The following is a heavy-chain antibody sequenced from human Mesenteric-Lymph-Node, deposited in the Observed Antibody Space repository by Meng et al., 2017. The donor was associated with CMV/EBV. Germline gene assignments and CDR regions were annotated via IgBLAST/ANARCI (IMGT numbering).Heavy chain of an antibody. V-gene: IGHV3-23*01. D-gene: IGHD2-2*02. J-gene: IGHJ4*02. CDR1: GFTFSTYR. CDR3: AKAYCDNNSCYNRLGC. CDR2: IRDSDGTK. Sequence: GESLKISCAASGFTFSTYRMSWVRQAPGKGLEWVSRIRDSDGTKSYADSVKGRFTISRDNSKNTLYLQMNSLRAEDTAVYYCAKAYCDNNSCYNRLGCWGQGTLVTVSS.